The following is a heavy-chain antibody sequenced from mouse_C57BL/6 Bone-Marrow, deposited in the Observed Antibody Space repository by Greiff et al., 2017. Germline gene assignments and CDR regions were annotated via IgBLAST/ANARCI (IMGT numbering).Heavy chain of an antibody. V-gene: IGHV5-4*01. Sequence: EVQRVESGGGLVKPGGSLKLSCAASGFTFSSSAMSWVRQTPEKRLEWVATISDGGSYTYYPDNVKGRFTISRDNAKNNLYLQMSHLKSEDTAMYYCARDPVRRDCYFDVWGTGTTVTVSS. CDR3: ARDPVRRDCYFDV. CDR2: ISDGGSYT. J-gene: IGHJ1*03. D-gene: IGHD1-1*01. CDR1: GFTFSSSA.